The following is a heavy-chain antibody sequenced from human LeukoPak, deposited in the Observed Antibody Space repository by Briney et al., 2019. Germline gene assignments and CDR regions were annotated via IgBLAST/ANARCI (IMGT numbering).Heavy chain of an antibody. J-gene: IGHJ4*02. D-gene: IGHD3-16*02. CDR1: GSTFTDYY. V-gene: IGHV1-2*02. Sequence: ASRMLSCKASGSTFTDYYIHWGRGAPGQGLGWMGWINPNSGETAYAQSFTGRVMMTRHTSITSAYMEMTRLTPDDTAVYYCVRGEFRLGALSFVRWDYWGQGTLVSVSS. CDR3: VRGEFRLGALSFVRWDY. CDR2: INPNSGET.